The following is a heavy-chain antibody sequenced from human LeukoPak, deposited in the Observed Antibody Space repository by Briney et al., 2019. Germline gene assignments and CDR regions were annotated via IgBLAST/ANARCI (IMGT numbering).Heavy chain of an antibody. CDR2: IYYSGST. V-gene: IGHV4-39*01. Sequence: SETLSLTCTVSGGSISSSSYYWGWIRQPPGKGLEWIGSIYYSGSTYYNPSLKSRVTISVDTSKNQFSLKLSSVTAADTAVYYCARLGGSGYGMDVWGQGTTVTVSS. D-gene: IGHD3-10*01. CDR3: ARLGGSGYGMDV. CDR1: GGSISSSSYY. J-gene: IGHJ6*02.